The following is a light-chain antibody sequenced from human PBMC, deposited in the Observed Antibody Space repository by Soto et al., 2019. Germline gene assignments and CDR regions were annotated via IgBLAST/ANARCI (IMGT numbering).Light chain of an antibody. CDR3: QQYGDWPLT. J-gene: IGKJ4*01. V-gene: IGKV3-15*01. CDR1: QSVGNN. Sequence: EIVVTQSPATLSVSPGERATLSCRASQSVGNNFAWYQQKPGQAPRLLIFATSTRATGVPARFSGRGSGTEFTLTIRSLQSEDFAVYYCQQYGDWPLTFGGGAKVEIE. CDR2: ATS.